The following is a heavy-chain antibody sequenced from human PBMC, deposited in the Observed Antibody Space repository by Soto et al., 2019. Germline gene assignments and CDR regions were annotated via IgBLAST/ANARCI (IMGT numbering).Heavy chain of an antibody. CDR3: ARVAGGRGLDV. D-gene: IGHD3-10*01. CDR2: INGVGSST. CDR1: GFSFDTYW. Sequence: GGSLRLSCAASGFSFDTYWMHWVRQAPGKGLVWVSRINGVGSSTSYADFVKGRVTISRDNAKNTLYLQMNSLRAEDTAVYYCARVAGGRGLDVWGQGTTVTVSS. V-gene: IGHV3-74*01. J-gene: IGHJ6*02.